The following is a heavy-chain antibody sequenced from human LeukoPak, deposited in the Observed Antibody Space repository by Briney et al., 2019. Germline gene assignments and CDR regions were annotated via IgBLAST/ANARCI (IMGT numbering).Heavy chain of an antibody. CDR1: GFTFSRNV. J-gene: IGHJ1*01. Sequence: GRSLRLSCVASGFTFSRNVLHWVRQAPGKGLEWVAVIWYDGSNKYYADSVKGRFTISRDNSKNTLYLQMNSLRAEDTAVYYCARDGPIAAASSSYFQHWGQGTLVTVSS. CDR3: ARDGPIAAASSSYFQH. V-gene: IGHV3-33*08. CDR2: IWYDGSNK. D-gene: IGHD6-13*01.